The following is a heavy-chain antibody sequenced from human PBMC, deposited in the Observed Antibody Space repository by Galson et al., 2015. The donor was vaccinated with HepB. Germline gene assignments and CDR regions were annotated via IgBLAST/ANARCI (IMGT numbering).Heavy chain of an antibody. D-gene: IGHD6-19*01. Sequence: SVKVSCKASGGTFDSHAISWVRQAPGQGLEWMGGILPMFDTSYHAQKFQGRVTFTADESKTTAYMELNNLRPEDTAVYFCARDLDPHREYRSGWSAHWGQGTLVAVSS. V-gene: IGHV1-69*13. J-gene: IGHJ4*02. CDR3: ARDLDPHREYRSGWSAH. CDR2: ILPMFDTS. CDR1: GGTFDSHA.